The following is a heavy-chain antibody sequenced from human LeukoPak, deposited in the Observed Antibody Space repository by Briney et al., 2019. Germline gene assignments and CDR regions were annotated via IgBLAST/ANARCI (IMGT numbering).Heavy chain of an antibody. CDR2: ISSSGSTI. CDR1: GFTFSSYE. Sequence: GGSLRLSCAASGFTFSSYEMNWVRQAPGKGLEWVSYISSSGSTIYYADSVKGRFTISRDNAKNSLYLQMNSLRAEDTAVYYCARDGRYCSSTSCYYYYYYYYMDVWGKGTTVTVSS. V-gene: IGHV3-48*03. CDR3: ARDGRYCSSTSCYYYYYYYYMDV. J-gene: IGHJ6*03. D-gene: IGHD2-2*01.